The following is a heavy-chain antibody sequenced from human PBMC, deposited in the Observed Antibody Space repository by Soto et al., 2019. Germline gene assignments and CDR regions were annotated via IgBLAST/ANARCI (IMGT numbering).Heavy chain of an antibody. CDR1: GGSILDSTYY. Sequence: PSETLSLTCTVSGGSILDSTYYWAWIRQPPGKGLEWIGTIFYSGGTFYTPSLKSRVTMSVDTSNNQFSLKLSSVTAADTAVYYCARQASGYYYGWFDPWGQRTLVTVSS. D-gene: IGHD3-22*01. V-gene: IGHV4-39*01. CDR3: ARQASGYYYGWFDP. CDR2: IFYSGGT. J-gene: IGHJ5*02.